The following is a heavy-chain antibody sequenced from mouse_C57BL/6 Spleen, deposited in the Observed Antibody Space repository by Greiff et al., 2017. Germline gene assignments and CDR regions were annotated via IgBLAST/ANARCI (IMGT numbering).Heavy chain of an antibody. J-gene: IGHJ4*01. CDR2: IRNKANNHAT. D-gene: IGHD1-1*01. Sequence: EVKLVESGGGLVQPGGSMKLSCAASGFTFSDAWMDWVRQSPEQGLEWVAEIRNKANNHATYYAVSVKGRFTISKDDAKSSVYLQMNSLRAEDTGIYYCTRTAVVPYDMGYWGQGASVTVSS. CDR1: GFTFSDAW. CDR3: TRTAVVPYDMGY. V-gene: IGHV6-6*01.